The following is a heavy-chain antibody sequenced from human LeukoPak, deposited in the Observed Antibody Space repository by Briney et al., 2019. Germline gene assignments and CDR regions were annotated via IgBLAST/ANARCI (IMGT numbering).Heavy chain of an antibody. CDR2: IYTSGST. Sequence: KPSETLSLTCTVSGGSISSYYWSWIRQPAGKGLEWIGRIYTSGSTNYNPSLKSRVTMSVDTSKTQFSLKLSSVTAADTAVYYCASTNYYDSSGYIDYWGQGTLVTVSS. CDR3: ASTNYYDSSGYIDY. CDR1: GGSISSYY. D-gene: IGHD3-22*01. J-gene: IGHJ4*02. V-gene: IGHV4-4*07.